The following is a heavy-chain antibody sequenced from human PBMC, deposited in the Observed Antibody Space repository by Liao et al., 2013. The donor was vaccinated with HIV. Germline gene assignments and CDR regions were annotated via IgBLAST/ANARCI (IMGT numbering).Heavy chain of an antibody. CDR3: AREETSSYYDFWSGYYYYYYMDV. CDR2: VFYSGRT. V-gene: IGHV4-39*07. J-gene: IGHJ6*03. D-gene: IGHD3-3*01. CDR1: GDSISSSNYY. Sequence: QVQLQESGPGLVKPSETLSLTCTVSGDSISSSNYYWGWIRQPPGKGLEWIGSVFYSGRTYYNPSLKSRVTISVDTSKNQFSLRLSSVTAADTAVYYCAREETSSYYDFWSGYYYYYYMDVWGKGTTVTVSS.